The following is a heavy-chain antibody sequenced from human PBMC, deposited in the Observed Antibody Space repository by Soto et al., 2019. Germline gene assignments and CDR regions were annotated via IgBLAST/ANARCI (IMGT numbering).Heavy chain of an antibody. CDR3: ARLRFLEWLSRGYYYYYGMGV. J-gene: IGHJ6*02. CDR1: GGSFSGYY. Sequence: SETLSLTCAVYGGSFSGYYWSWIRQPPGKGLEWIGEINHSGSTNYNPSLKSRVTISVDTSKNQFSLKLSSVTAADTAVYYCARLRFLEWLSRGYYYYYGMGVWGQGTTVTVS. CDR2: INHSGST. V-gene: IGHV4-34*01. D-gene: IGHD3-3*01.